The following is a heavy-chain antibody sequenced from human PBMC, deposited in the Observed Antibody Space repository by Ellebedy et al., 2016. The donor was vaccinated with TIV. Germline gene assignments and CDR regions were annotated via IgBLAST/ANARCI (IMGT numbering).Heavy chain of an antibody. CDR2: ISTSNGNT. Sequence: ASVKVSCKAFGYIFSAYGISWARQAPGQGLEWMGWISTSNGNTKYAQMFQDRVTMTTDTSTSTAYMELRSLGSGDTAVYFCARDPPGTTEDYWGQGTQVTVSS. CDR1: GYIFSAYG. V-gene: IGHV1-18*04. CDR3: ARDPPGTTEDY. J-gene: IGHJ4*02. D-gene: IGHD4-17*01.